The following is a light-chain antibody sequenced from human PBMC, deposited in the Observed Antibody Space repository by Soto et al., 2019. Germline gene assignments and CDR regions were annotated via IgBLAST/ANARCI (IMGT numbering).Light chain of an antibody. Sequence: DIQMTQSPSTLSASVGDRVTITCRASQSISTSLAWYQQKPGKVPELLIYGASNLQSGVPSRFTGSGSGTDFTLTISSLQPEDIATYYCQHSFSTPWTFCQGTKVDIK. CDR3: QHSFSTPWT. CDR1: QSISTS. J-gene: IGKJ1*01. V-gene: IGKV1-39*01. CDR2: GAS.